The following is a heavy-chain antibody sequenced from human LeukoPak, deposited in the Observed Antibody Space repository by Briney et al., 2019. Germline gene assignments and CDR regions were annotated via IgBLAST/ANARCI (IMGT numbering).Heavy chain of an antibody. J-gene: IGHJ4*02. CDR3: VKGAGSRTYYFDY. CDR1: GFTFSSYA. D-gene: IGHD3-10*01. V-gene: IGHV3-64D*06. Sequence: HPGGSLRLSCSASGFTFSSYAMHWVRQAPGKGLEYVSAISSNGGSTYYADSVKGRFTISRDNSENTLYLQMSSLRAEDTAVYYCVKGAGSRTYYFDYWGQGTLVTVSS. CDR2: ISSNGGST.